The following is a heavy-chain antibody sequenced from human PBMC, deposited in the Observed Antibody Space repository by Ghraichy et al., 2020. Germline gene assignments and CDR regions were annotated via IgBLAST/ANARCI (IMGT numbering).Heavy chain of an antibody. V-gene: IGHV3-53*01. D-gene: IGHD5-24*01. J-gene: IGHJ3*02. CDR1: GFTVSSNY. CDR3: ARDPGDGYNSLGAFDI. CDR2: IYSGGST. Sequence: GESLNISCAASGFTVSSNYMSWVRQAPGKGLEWVSVIYSGGSTYYADSVKGRFTISRDNSKNTLYLQMNSLRAEDTAVYYCARDPGDGYNSLGAFDIWGQGTMVTVSS.